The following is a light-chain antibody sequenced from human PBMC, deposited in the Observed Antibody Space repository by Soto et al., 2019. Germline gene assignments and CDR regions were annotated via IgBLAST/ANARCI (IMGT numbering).Light chain of an antibody. Sequence: EIVMTQSPATLSVSPGEGATLSCWASQSVAGNLAWYQQKPGQAPRLLIYGAFTRATGIPATFSGSRSGTEFTLTISSLQSEDFAVYYCQQYNKWPLTFGGGTKVEIK. V-gene: IGKV3-15*01. CDR3: QQYNKWPLT. CDR2: GAF. CDR1: QSVAGN. J-gene: IGKJ4*01.